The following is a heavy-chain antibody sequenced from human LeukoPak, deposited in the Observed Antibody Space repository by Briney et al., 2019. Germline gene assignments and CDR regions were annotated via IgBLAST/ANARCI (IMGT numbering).Heavy chain of an antibody. CDR1: GGSISSGSYY. V-gene: IGHV4-61*02. CDR3: ARDHQETDYIRHYYGSGSYYNRFDP. Sequence: SETLSLTCTVSGGSISSGSYYWSWIRQPAGKGLEWIGRIYTSGSTNYNPSLKSRVTLSVDTSKNQFSRKLSSVTAADTAVYYCARDHQETDYIRHYYGSGSYYNRFDPWGQGTLVTVSS. CDR2: IYTSGST. D-gene: IGHD3-10*01. J-gene: IGHJ5*02.